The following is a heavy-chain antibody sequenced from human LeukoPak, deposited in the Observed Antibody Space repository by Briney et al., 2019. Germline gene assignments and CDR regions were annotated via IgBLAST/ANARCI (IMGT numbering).Heavy chain of an antibody. J-gene: IGHJ4*02. D-gene: IGHD1-1*01. CDR1: GFTFSTYE. V-gene: IGHV3-48*03. Sequence: GGSLRLSCAASGFTFSTYEMNWVRQAPGKGLEWVSYNNSRGNTKHYSDSVKGRFTVSRDNAKNSLYLQMNSLRAEDTAMYYCARDQNWSPDWWGQGTLVTVSS. CDR3: ARDQNWSPDW. CDR2: NNSRGNTK.